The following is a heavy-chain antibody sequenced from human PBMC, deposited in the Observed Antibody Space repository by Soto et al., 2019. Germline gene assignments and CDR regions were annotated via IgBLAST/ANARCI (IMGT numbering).Heavy chain of an antibody. D-gene: IGHD6-19*01. V-gene: IGHV3-30*18. J-gene: IGHJ4*03. Sequence: QVRLVESGGGVVQPGRSLRLSCVASGFTFSSYGIHWVRQAPGKGLEWVGVISSDGESKYYADSVKGRFTISRDNSKNSVYVQLDSLRHGDMFVYYCAKEVGVAGDLGFWGHGTLVNLSS. CDR2: ISSDGESK. CDR1: GFTFSSYG. CDR3: AKEVGVAGDLGF.